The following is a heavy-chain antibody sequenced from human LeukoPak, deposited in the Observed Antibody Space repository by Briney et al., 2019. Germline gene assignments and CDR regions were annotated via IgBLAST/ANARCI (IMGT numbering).Heavy chain of an antibody. V-gene: IGHV3-7*01. D-gene: IGHD1-26*01. CDR2: IKQDGSTK. CDR1: GFTFTNSW. Sequence: GGSLRLSCAASGFTFTNSWMAWVRQAPGKGLEWVANIKQDGSTKHYVGSLKGRFTISTNNPKNSLYLQMNSLRADDTAVYYCARDTDGSLDYWGQGILVTVAS. CDR3: ARDTDGSLDY. J-gene: IGHJ4*02.